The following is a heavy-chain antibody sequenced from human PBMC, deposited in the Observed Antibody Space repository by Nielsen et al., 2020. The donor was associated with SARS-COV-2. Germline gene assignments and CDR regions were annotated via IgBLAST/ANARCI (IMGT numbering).Heavy chain of an antibody. CDR3: ARDPFNIVVVPAADRGIDY. CDR2: ISSSSSTI. V-gene: IGHV3-48*01. CDR1: GFTFSSYS. D-gene: IGHD2-2*01. Sequence: GGSLRLSCAASGFTFSSYSMNWVRQAPGKGLEWVSYISSSSSTIYYADSVKGRFTISRDNAKNSLYLQMNSLRAEDTAVYYCARDPFNIVVVPAADRGIDYWGQGTLVTVSS. J-gene: IGHJ4*02.